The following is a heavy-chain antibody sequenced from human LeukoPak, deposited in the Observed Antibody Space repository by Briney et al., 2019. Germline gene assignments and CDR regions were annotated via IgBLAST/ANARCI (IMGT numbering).Heavy chain of an antibody. Sequence: SQTLSLTCAISGDSVSSNSAAWNWISQSPSRALEWLGRTSSWSKWYNDYAVSVKSRITITADTSKNQFSLQVNSVTPEDTAVCYCARAVVGSSSGHWFDPWGQGTLVSVSS. CDR3: ARAVVGSSSGHWFDP. CDR2: TSSWSKWYN. CDR1: GDSVSSNSAA. D-gene: IGHD6-13*01. J-gene: IGHJ5*02. V-gene: IGHV6-1*01.